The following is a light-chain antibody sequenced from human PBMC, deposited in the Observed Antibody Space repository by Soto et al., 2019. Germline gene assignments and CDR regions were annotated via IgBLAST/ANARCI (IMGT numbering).Light chain of an antibody. V-gene: IGKV2-28*01. J-gene: IGKJ5*01. CDR1: QSLLQSHGYIY. CDR3: MQALQTFT. Sequence: EIVMTQSPLSLPVTPGEPASISCRSSQSLLQSHGYIYLDWYLQKPGQSPQLLIYLGSTRASGVPDRFSGNASGTDFTRRISRVEAEDVWVYYCMQALQTFTFGQGTRLEIK. CDR2: LGS.